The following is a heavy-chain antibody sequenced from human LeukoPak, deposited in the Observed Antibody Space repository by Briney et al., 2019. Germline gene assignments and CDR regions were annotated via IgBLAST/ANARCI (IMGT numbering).Heavy chain of an antibody. CDR3: ARDGAPTKRGRNWFDP. Sequence: ASVKVPCKASGYTFTSYYMHWVRQAPGQGLEWMGIINPSGGSASYAQKFQGRVTMTRDMSTSTVYMELSSLRSEDTAVYYCARDGAPTKRGRNWFDPWGQGTLVTVSS. V-gene: IGHV1-46*01. D-gene: IGHD3-10*01. CDR2: INPSGGSA. CDR1: GYTFTSYY. J-gene: IGHJ5*02.